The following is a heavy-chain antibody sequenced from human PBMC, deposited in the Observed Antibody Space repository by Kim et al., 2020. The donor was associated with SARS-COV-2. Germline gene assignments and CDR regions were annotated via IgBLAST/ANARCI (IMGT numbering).Heavy chain of an antibody. CDR2: IYNSGNT. V-gene: IGHV4-59*11. D-gene: IGHD6-25*01. CDR3: ARGSDHPPPLNAFGI. Sequence: SETLSLTCSVSGGSISSHYWSWIRQPPEKGLEWTGHIYNSGNTKYNPSLKSRVTISVDTSKSQFSLHLSSVTAADTAAYYCARGSDHPPPLNAFGIWG. J-gene: IGHJ3*02. CDR1: GGSISSHY.